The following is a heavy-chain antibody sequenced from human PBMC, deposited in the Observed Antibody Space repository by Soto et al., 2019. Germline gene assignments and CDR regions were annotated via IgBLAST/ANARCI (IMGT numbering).Heavy chain of an antibody. CDR3: ARGEGDYDFWSGSFPYYYYYMDV. J-gene: IGHJ6*03. D-gene: IGHD3-3*01. V-gene: IGHV1-18*01. CDR1: GYTFTSYG. CDR2: ISAYNGNI. Sequence: GASVKVSCKASGYTFTSYGISWVRQAPGQGLEWMGWISAYNGNINYAQKLQGRVTMTTDTSTSTAYMELRSLRSDDTAVYYCARGEGDYDFWSGSFPYYYYYMDVWGKGTTVTVSS.